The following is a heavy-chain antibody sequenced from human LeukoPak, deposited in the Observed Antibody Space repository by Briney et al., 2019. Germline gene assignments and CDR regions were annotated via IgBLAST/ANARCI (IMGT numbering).Heavy chain of an antibody. Sequence: GESLKISCKASGYNFISYWIGWVRQMPGKGLEWMGIIYPGDSDTRYSPSFQGQVTISADKSISTAYLQWSSLKASDTAMYYCARVGNYYDSSGYYYYYYGMDVWGQGTTVTVPS. J-gene: IGHJ6*02. CDR1: GYNFISYW. V-gene: IGHV5-51*01. CDR2: IYPGDSDT. CDR3: ARVGNYYDSSGYYYYYYGMDV. D-gene: IGHD3-22*01.